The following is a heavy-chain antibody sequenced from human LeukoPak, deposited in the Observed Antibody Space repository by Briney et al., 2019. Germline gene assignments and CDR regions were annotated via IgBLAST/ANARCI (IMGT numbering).Heavy chain of an antibody. CDR3: ARSYSSGWDFES. D-gene: IGHD6-19*01. Sequence: PSQTLSLTCAISGDSVSSNSAAWNWIRQSPSRGLEWLGRTYYRSKWYNGYALSVKSRISINPDTSKKQFSLQLNSVTPEDTAVYYCARSYSSGWDFESWGQGTLVTVSS. J-gene: IGHJ4*02. CDR2: TYYRSKWYN. V-gene: IGHV6-1*01. CDR1: GDSVSSNSAA.